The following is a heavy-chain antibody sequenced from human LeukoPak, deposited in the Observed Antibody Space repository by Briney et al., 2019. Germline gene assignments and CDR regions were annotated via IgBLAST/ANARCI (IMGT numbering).Heavy chain of an antibody. CDR2: IHYSGNT. V-gene: IGHV4-30-4*01. CDR1: GGSSRSGDYF. Sequence: SETLSLTCAVSGGSSRSGDYFWSWIRQPPGKGLEWIGHIHYSGNTYYNPSLKSRVSISVDTSKNQSSLKLSSVTAADTAVYYCARENNDYGGKKAFDYWGQGTLVTVSS. J-gene: IGHJ4*02. D-gene: IGHD4-23*01. CDR3: ARENNDYGGKKAFDY.